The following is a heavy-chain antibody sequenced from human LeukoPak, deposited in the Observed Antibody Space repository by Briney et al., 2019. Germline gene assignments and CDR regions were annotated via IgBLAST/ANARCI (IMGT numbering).Heavy chain of an antibody. D-gene: IGHD6-19*01. Sequence: SETLSLTCAVYGGSFSGYYWSWIRQPPGKGLEWIGEINHSGSTHYNPSLKSRVTISVDTSKNQFSLKLSSVTAADTAVYYCARQPGIAVPDPYYYYGMDVWGKGTTVTVSS. J-gene: IGHJ6*04. CDR3: ARQPGIAVPDPYYYYGMDV. CDR1: GGSFSGYY. V-gene: IGHV4-34*01. CDR2: INHSGST.